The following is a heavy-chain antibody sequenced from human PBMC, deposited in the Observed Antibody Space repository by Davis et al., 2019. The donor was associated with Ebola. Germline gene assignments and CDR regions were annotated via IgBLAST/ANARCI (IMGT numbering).Heavy chain of an antibody. CDR3: ARDGVWDDFWIGFMDV. D-gene: IGHD3-3*01. CDR2: IKEDGGEK. CDR1: GFTFSSYW. Sequence: GESLKISCAASGFTFSSYWMSWVRRAPGKGLEWVANIKEDGGEKYYVDSVKGRFTISRDNAKNSLHLQVNSLRAEDTAVYYCARDGVWDDFWIGFMDVWGQGTTVTVSS. V-gene: IGHV3-7*03. J-gene: IGHJ6*02.